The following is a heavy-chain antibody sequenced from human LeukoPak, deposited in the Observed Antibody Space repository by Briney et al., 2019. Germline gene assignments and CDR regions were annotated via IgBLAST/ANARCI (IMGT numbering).Heavy chain of an antibody. Sequence: SETLSLTCTVSGASISSYYWSWIRQPPGKGLEWIAFMYYSGSTNYSPSLKSRVTISVDTSKNRFSLKLSSVTAADTAVYYCARRSISGNSWDYFDYWGQGTLVTVSS. CDR2: MYYSGST. V-gene: IGHV4-59*08. J-gene: IGHJ4*02. CDR3: ARRSISGNSWDYFDY. CDR1: GASISSYY. D-gene: IGHD4-23*01.